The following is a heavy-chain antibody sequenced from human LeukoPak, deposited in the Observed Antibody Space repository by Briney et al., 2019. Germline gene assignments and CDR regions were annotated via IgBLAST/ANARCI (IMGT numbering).Heavy chain of an antibody. Sequence: PSETLSLTCTVSGGSISSSNTYWAWIRQSPGKGLEWIGSIYYGGSTSYNASLKSRVTILVEVSKNQFSLRLSSVTAADTVVYYCARDLTFRTLYGSGSYSDEWGQGALVTVSS. CDR3: ARDLTFRTLYGSGSYSDE. D-gene: IGHD3-10*01. J-gene: IGHJ4*02. V-gene: IGHV4-39*07. CDR1: GGSISSSNTY. CDR2: IYYGGST.